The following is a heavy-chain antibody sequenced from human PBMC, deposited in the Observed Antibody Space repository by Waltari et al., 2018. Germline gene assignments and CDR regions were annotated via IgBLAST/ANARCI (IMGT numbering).Heavy chain of an antibody. CDR2: IIPIFGTA. CDR3: ARDPLTATVIGFDP. J-gene: IGHJ5*02. V-gene: IGHV1-69*15. Sequence: QVQLVQSGAEVEKPGSSVKVSCKASGGTFSSYAISWVRQSPGQGLEWKGRIIPIFGTANYAQKFQGRVTITADESTSTAYMELSSLRSEDTAVYYCARDPLTATVIGFDPWGQGTLVTVSS. D-gene: IGHD5-18*01. CDR1: GGTFSSYA.